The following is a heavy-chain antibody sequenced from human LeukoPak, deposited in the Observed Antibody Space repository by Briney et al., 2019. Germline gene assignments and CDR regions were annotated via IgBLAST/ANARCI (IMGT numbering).Heavy chain of an antibody. Sequence: SETLSLTCTVSGGSISSYYWSWTRQPPGKGLEWIGYIYYSGGTYYNPSLKSRVTMSVDTSKNQFSLKLSSVTAADTAVYYCARRGLPYYSDSSGYYYSDYWGQGTLVTVSS. CDR3: ARRGLPYYSDSSGYYYSDY. D-gene: IGHD3-22*01. J-gene: IGHJ4*02. CDR2: IYYSGGT. CDR1: GGSISSYY. V-gene: IGHV4-59*04.